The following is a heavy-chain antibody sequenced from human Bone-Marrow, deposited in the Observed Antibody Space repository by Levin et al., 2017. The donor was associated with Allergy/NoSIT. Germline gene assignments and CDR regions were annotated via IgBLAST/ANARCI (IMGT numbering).Heavy chain of an antibody. CDR1: GFTFSSYG. J-gene: IGHJ4*02. CDR2: IWYDGSNK. Sequence: GGSLRLSCAASGFTFSSYGMHWVRQAPGKGLEWVAVIWYDGSNKYYADSVKGRFTISRDNSKNTLYLQMNSLRAEDTAVYYCARRGGGSYKSHFDYWGQGTLVTVSS. D-gene: IGHD1-26*01. CDR3: ARRGGGSYKSHFDY. V-gene: IGHV3-33*01.